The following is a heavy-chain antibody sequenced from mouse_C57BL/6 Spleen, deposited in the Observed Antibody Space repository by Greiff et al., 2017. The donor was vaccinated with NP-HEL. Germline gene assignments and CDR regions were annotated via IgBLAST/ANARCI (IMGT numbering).Heavy chain of an antibody. Sequence: VQLQQSGPELVKPGASVKMSCKASGYTFTDYNMHWVKQSHGKSLEWIGYINPNNGGTSYNQKFKGKATLTVNKSSSTAYMELRSLTSEDSAVYYCARPDYGPYYFDYWGQGTTLTVSS. CDR3: ARPDYGPYYFDY. CDR2: INPNNGGT. D-gene: IGHD1-1*01. V-gene: IGHV1-22*01. CDR1: GYTFTDYN. J-gene: IGHJ2*01.